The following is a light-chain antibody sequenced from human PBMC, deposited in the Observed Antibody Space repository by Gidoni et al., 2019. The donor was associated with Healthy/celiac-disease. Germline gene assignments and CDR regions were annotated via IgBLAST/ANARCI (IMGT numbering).Light chain of an antibody. V-gene: IGKV1-39*01. CDR3: QQSYSTPRT. J-gene: IGKJ1*01. CDR1: QSISSY. Sequence: DIQMTQYPSSLSASVGDRVTITCRASQSISSYLNWYQQKPGKAPKLLIYAASSLQSGVPSRFSGSGSGTDFTLTIRSLQPEDFATYYCQQSYSTPRTFGQGTKVEIK. CDR2: AAS.